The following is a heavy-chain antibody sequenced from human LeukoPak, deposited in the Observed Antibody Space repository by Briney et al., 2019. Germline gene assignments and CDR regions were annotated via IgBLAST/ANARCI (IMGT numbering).Heavy chain of an antibody. CDR3: AKERLGGNYGDYAVDY. V-gene: IGHV3-23*01. CDR2: VSGSGDGA. J-gene: IGHJ4*02. CDR1: GFTFTSYA. D-gene: IGHD4-17*01. Sequence: GGSLRLSCAASGFTFTSYAMSWVRQAPGKGLEWVTSVSGSGDGAYYADSVKGRFTISRDNSKKTLDLHMDSLRAEDTAVYYCAKERLGGNYGDYAVDYWGQGTMVTVSS.